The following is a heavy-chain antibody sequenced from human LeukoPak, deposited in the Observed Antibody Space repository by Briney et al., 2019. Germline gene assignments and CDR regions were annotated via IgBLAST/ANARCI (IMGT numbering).Heavy chain of an antibody. J-gene: IGHJ6*02. D-gene: IGHD4-11*01. CDR2: ISYDGSNE. V-gene: IGHV3-30-3*01. Sequence: PGGSLRLSCAASGFTFSSYAMHWVRQAPGKGLEWVAVISYDGSNEYYADSVKGRFTISRDNSKNTLYLQMNSLRAEDTAVYYCARVPTHYYYGMDVWGQGTTVTVSS. CDR3: ARVPTHYYYGMDV. CDR1: GFTFSSYA.